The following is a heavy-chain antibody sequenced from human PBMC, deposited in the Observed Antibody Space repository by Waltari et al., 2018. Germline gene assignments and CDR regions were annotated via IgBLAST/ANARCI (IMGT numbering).Heavy chain of an antibody. V-gene: IGHV4-61*01. CDR1: GGSINTGYYS. CDR2: FKDRGKP. Sequence: QVQLRESGPGVVKPLETLSLNCAVSGGSINTGYYSPWNWIRQPPGKGLEWIGFFKDRGKPKYNPSLKCRVAISIDTSKNQYSLRLTSVTVADTATYYCARGQWGAAGTQEWYYFDLWGRGTLVTVSS. CDR3: ARGQWGAAGTQEWYYFDL. D-gene: IGHD3-3*01. J-gene: IGHJ2*01.